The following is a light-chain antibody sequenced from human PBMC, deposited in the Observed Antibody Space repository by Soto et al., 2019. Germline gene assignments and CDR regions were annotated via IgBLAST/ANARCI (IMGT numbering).Light chain of an antibody. CDR2: EVS. V-gene: IGLV2-14*03. J-gene: IGLJ1*01. CDR1: SSDVGGYNY. CDR3: SSYTSSSTPYV. Sequence: QSALTQPASVSGSPGQSITISCTGTSSDVGGYNYVSWYQQHPGKAPKLMIYEVSNRPSGDSDRFSGSKSGNTASLTISGLQAEDEADYYCSSYTSSSTPYVFGSETKVTVL.